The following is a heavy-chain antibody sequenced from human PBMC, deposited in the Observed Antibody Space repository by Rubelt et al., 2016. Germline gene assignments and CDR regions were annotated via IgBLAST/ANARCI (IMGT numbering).Heavy chain of an antibody. CDR2: IYYSGST. J-gene: IGHJ4*02. D-gene: IGHD3-9*01. Sequence: QVQLQESGPGLVKPSETLSLTCTVSGSSISSGYYWGWIRQPPGKGLEWIGSIYYSGSTYYNPSLKIRVTISVDTSKNQFSLKLSSVTAADTAVYYCATRFTYYDILTGYFDYWGQGTLVTVSS. CDR1: GSSISSGYY. V-gene: IGHV4-38-2*02. CDR3: ATRFTYYDILTGYFDY.